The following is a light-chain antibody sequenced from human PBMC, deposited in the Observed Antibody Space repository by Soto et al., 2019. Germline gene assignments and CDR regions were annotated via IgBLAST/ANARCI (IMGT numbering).Light chain of an antibody. CDR2: GAS. Sequence: DIQMTQSPSTLSASVGDRVTITCRASQSVSSWLAWYQQKPGKAPKLLIYGASTLETGVPSRFSGSGSGTEFTLTINSLQSDDFATYYCHQYFTYLYTFGQGTRLEIK. J-gene: IGKJ5*01. CDR1: QSVSSW. V-gene: IGKV1-5*01. CDR3: HQYFTYLYT.